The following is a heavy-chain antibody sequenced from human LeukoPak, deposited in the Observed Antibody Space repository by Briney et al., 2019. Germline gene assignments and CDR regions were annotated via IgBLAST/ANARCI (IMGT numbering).Heavy chain of an antibody. J-gene: IGHJ5*02. CDR1: GFTVSNSY. D-gene: IGHD6-13*01. CDR2: IYSGGST. Sequence: GSLRLSCAASGFTVSNSYMSWVRQAPGKGLEWVTVIYSGGSTYYADSVRGRFTISRDNSKNTLYLQMNSLRAEDTAVYYCAREGIAEPDTNWFDPWGQGTLVTVSS. CDR3: AREGIAEPDTNWFDP. V-gene: IGHV3-53*01.